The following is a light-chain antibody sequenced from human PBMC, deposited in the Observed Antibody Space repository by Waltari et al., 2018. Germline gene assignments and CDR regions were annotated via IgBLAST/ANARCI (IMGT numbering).Light chain of an antibody. CDR1: SNDVGGYNF. V-gene: IGLV2-8*01. J-gene: IGLJ2*01. CDR2: EVT. CDR3: TSYAGSNKAV. Sequence: QSALTQPPSASGSPGPSVTISCTGPSNDVGGYNFVSWYQQHPGKAPKLMIFEVTKRPSGVPDRFAGSKSGNTASLTVSGLQAEDEADYYCTSYAGSNKAVFGGGTKLTVL.